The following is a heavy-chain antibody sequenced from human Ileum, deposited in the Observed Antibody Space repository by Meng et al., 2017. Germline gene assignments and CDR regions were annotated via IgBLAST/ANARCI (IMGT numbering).Heavy chain of an antibody. J-gene: IGHJ4*02. CDR2: IDHLGIA. Sequence: VDLQGPGTGRRKASGTLSLLRSVSLASMCVFSYCCWVRQSPGKGLEWIGQIDHLGIAYYKTSLKSRVTMSIDPSKSQFSLRLTSVSAADTAVYYCARHGGYYQDFWGQGTLVTVSS. CDR3: ARHGGYYQDF. CDR1: LASMCVFSY. V-gene: IGHV4-4*02. D-gene: IGHD4-23*01.